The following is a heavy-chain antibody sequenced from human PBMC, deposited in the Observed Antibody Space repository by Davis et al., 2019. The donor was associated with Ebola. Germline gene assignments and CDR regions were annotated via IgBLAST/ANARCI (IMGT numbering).Heavy chain of an antibody. CDR3: ARDLSGDDY. Sequence: GESLKISCAASGFTFSSYAMHWVRQAPGKGLEWVAVISYDGSNKYYADSVKGRFTISRDNSKNTLYLQMNSLRAEDTAVYYCARDLSGDDYWGQGTLVTVSS. D-gene: IGHD3-10*01. CDR1: GFTFSSYA. CDR2: ISYDGSNK. J-gene: IGHJ4*02. V-gene: IGHV3-30-3*01.